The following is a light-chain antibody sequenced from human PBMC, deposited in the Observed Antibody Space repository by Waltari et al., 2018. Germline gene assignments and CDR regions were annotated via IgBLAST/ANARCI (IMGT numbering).Light chain of an antibody. CDR3: QRYNSYPIT. CDR1: QRIGTW. J-gene: IGKJ3*01. CDR2: QAT. Sequence: DTHIPQSPSTLSASVGASVTLPCRASQRIGTWLAWYQQKPGQAAKFLIYQATTLENGVPSRFSGSGSGTEFTLTSSSLQPDDFATYYGQRYNSYPITFGPGTKVDI. V-gene: IGKV1-5*03.